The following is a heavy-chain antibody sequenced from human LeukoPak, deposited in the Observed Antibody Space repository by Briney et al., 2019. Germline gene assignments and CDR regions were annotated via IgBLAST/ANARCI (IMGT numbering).Heavy chain of an antibody. J-gene: IGHJ6*03. CDR1: GVSISPSY. CDR3: ARGGWSLDV. V-gene: IGHV4-59*01. Sequence: SETLSPTCTVSGVSISPSYWSWIRQPPGKGLEWIGYIHYSGSTNYNPSLKSRVTISVDTSKNQFSLKLSSVTAADTAIYHCARGGWSLDVWGKGTTVTVSS. D-gene: IGHD6-19*01. CDR2: IHYSGST.